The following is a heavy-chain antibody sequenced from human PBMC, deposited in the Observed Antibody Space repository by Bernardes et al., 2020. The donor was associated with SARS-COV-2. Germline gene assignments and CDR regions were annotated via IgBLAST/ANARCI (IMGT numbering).Heavy chain of an antibody. D-gene: IGHD2-2*02. CDR3: ARPYCSSATCYTAGVDV. J-gene: IGHJ6*02. CDR2: IYPGDSDT. V-gene: IGHV5-51*01. CDR1: GYSFPNSW. Sequence: GESLKISCKGSGYSFPNSWIGWVRQMPGKGLEWMGIIYPGDSDTRYSPSFQGQVTISADKSISTAYLQWSSLQASDTAMYYCARPYCSSATCYTAGVDVWGQGTTVTVSS.